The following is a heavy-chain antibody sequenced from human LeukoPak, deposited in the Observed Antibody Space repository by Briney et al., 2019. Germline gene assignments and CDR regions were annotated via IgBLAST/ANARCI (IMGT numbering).Heavy chain of an antibody. J-gene: IGHJ4*02. Sequence: GGSLRLSCAASGFTFSSVAMSWVRRAPGKGLEWVSAISGRGGGSTHYADSVKGRFAISRDISKNTLYLQMNSLRVEDTAVYYCAKEAGSSHKVENWGQGTLVTVSS. CDR2: ISGRGGGST. CDR3: AKEAGSSHKVEN. D-gene: IGHD5-24*01. V-gene: IGHV3-23*01. CDR1: GFTFSSVA.